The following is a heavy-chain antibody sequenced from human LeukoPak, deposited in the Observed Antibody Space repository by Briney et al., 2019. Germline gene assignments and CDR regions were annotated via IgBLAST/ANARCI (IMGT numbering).Heavy chain of an antibody. CDR1: GFSSSNYG. CDR2: IWYGGINK. CDR3: ASSYHDILTGPTELNY. Sequence: GGSLRLSCAASGFSSSNYGMHWVRQAPGKGLEWVALIWYGGINKYYADSVKGRFTVSRDNSKNTVFLQMNRLRVEDTAVYYCASSYHDILTGPTELNYWGQGTLVTVSS. V-gene: IGHV3-33*01. J-gene: IGHJ4*01. D-gene: IGHD3-9*01.